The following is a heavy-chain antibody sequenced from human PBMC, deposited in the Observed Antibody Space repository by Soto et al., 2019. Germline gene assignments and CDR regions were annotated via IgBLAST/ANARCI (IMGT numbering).Heavy chain of an antibody. CDR3: AHPRGYGVFDAIDI. J-gene: IGHJ3*02. V-gene: IGHV3-23*01. Sequence: WGSLRLSCAASGFTFSTYAMNWVRQAPGKGMGGDAAITACGIAARYADSVKGRFTISRDNSKNTLYLQMNSLRTEDTAVYYCAHPRGYGVFDAIDIWGQGTMVTVSS. D-gene: IGHD4-17*01. CDR2: ITACGIAA. CDR1: GFTFSTYA.